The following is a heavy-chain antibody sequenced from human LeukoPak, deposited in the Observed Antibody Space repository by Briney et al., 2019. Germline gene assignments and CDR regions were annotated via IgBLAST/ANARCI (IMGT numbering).Heavy chain of an antibody. V-gene: IGHV3-21*01. Sequence: GGSLRLSCAASGFSFSGYSMNWVRQAPGKGLEWVSSISSGSNYMYYADSVKGRFTISRDNAKNSLYLQMNSLRAEDTAVYYCARDDVAAAGLPDYWGQGTLVTVSS. CDR1: GFSFSGYS. D-gene: IGHD6-13*01. J-gene: IGHJ4*02. CDR3: ARDDVAAAGLPDY. CDR2: ISSGSNYM.